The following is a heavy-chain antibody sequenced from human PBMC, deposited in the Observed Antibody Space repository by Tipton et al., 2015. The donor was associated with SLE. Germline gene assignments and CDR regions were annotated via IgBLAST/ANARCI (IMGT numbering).Heavy chain of an antibody. Sequence: SLRLSCAASGFTFSTYGIHWVRQAPGKGLEWVAFIRYNGNDKYYADSVKGRFTISRDNSKNTLYLQMRSLRAEDSALYFCAKSPDAIPSDNYYYGMDVWGHGTTVTVSS. CDR2: IRYNGNDK. D-gene: IGHD2-21*01. CDR1: GFTFSTYG. CDR3: AKSPDAIPSDNYYYGMDV. J-gene: IGHJ6*02. V-gene: IGHV3-30*02.